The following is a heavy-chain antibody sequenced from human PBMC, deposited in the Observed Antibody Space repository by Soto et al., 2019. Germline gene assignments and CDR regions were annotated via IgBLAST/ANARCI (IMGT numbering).Heavy chain of an antibody. V-gene: IGHV4-31*03. Sequence: QVQLQESGPGLVKPSQTLSLTCTVSGGSISSGGYYWSWIRQHPGKGLEWIGYIYYSGSTYYNPSLKSRVTISVDTSKNQCSLKLSSVTAADTAVYYCAREWYYYGSGTEDGDFDYWGQGTLVTVSS. CDR1: GGSISSGGYY. CDR3: AREWYYYGSGTEDGDFDY. CDR2: IYYSGST. J-gene: IGHJ4*02. D-gene: IGHD3-10*01.